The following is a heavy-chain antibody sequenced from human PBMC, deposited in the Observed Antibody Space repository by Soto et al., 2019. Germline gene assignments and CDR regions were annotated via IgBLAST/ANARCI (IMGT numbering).Heavy chain of an antibody. CDR1: GFTFSSYA. V-gene: IGHV3-23*01. Sequence: EVQLLESGGGLVQPGGSLRLSCAASGFTFSSYAMSWVRQAPGKGLEWVSAISGSGGSTYYADSVKGRFTISSDNSENTLYLQMNSLRAEDTAVYYCAKDLNNAIVVVPADSQDDAFDIWGQGTMVTVSS. CDR2: ISGSGGST. CDR3: AKDLNNAIVVVPADSQDDAFDI. D-gene: IGHD2-2*01. J-gene: IGHJ3*02.